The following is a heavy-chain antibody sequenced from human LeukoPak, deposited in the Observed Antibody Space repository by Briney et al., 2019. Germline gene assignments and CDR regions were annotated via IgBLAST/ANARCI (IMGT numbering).Heavy chain of an antibody. D-gene: IGHD3-22*01. V-gene: IGHV4-59*08. CDR2: IYYSGST. CDR1: GGSISSYY. CDR3: ARHMDYYDSSGYWPHIDY. J-gene: IGHJ4*02. Sequence: SETLSLTCTVSGGSISSYYWGWIRQPPGKGLEWIGYIYYSGSTNYNPSLKSRVTISVDTSKNQFSLKLSSVTAADTAVYYCARHMDYYDSSGYWPHIDYWGQGTLVTVSS.